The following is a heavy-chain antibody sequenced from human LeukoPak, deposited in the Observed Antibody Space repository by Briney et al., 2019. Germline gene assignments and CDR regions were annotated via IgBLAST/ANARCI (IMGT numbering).Heavy chain of an antibody. J-gene: IGHJ4*02. CDR1: GFTFSSYE. D-gene: IGHD2-15*01. V-gene: IGHV3-48*03. CDR2: ISSSGSTI. Sequence: SGGSLRLSCVASGFTFSSYEMNWVRQAPGKGLEWVSYISSSGSTIYYADSVKGRFTISRDNAKNSLYLQMNSLRAEDTAVYYCASAIVVVVAAPGLYYYDYWGQGTLVTVSS. CDR3: ASAIVVVVAAPGLYYYDY.